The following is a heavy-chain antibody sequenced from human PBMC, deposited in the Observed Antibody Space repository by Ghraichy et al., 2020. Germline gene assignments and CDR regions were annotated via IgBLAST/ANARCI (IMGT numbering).Heavy chain of an antibody. CDR1: GFTFSSYA. CDR2: ISGSGGST. V-gene: IGHV3-23*01. J-gene: IGHJ6*02. Sequence: GGSLRLSCAASGFTFSSYAMSWVRQAPGKGLEWVSAISGSGGSTYYADSVKGRFTISRDNSKNTLYLQMNSLRAEDTAVYYCAKPGYSYGLFSDYYYYGMDVWGQGTTVTVSS. CDR3: AKPGYSYGLFSDYYYYGMDV. D-gene: IGHD5-18*01.